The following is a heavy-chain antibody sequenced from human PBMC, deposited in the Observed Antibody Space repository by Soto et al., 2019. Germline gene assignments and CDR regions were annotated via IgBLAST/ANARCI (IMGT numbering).Heavy chain of an antibody. CDR1: GGSISSGDYS. J-gene: IGHJ4*02. D-gene: IGHD3-3*01. CDR3: ARGRRDFANGGPLDY. V-gene: IGHV4-30-2*01. CDR2: IYYGGST. Sequence: SETLSLTCAVSGGSISSGDYSWNWIRQPPGKGLEWIGYIYYGGSTYYNPSLQSRVTMSVDRSRNQFSLKLNSVTAADTAVYFCARGRRDFANGGPLDYWGQGTLVTVSS.